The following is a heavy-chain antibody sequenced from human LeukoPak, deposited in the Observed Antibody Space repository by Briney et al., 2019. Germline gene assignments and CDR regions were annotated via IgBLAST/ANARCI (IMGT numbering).Heavy chain of an antibody. CDR3: AGEPNNVVTPAGFDY. CDR1: GFTFSTYA. V-gene: IGHV3-23*01. J-gene: IGHJ4*02. Sequence: PGGSLRISCAASGFTFSTYAMTWVRQAPGKGLEWVSTISSGADYTYHADSVKGRFTISRDNSKSTLYLQMNSLRAEDTAVYYCAGEPNNVVTPAGFDYWGQGTPVTVSS. D-gene: IGHD2-2*01. CDR2: ISSGADYT.